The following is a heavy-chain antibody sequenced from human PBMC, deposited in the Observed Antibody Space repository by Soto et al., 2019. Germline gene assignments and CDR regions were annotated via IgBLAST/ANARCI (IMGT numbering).Heavy chain of an antibody. J-gene: IGHJ6*02. CDR1: GYTFTAHA. CDR2: INAGNGNP. D-gene: IGHD3-3*01. Sequence: QVQLVQSGAEVKKPGASVRISCKPSGYTFTAHAVHWVRQAPGQRLEWLGVINAGNGNPKYAQRFQGRVTITRDTSASTASMELSSLRSEDTAVYYWARCTYDFWKRYYYSPMDVWGQGTLVTVS. V-gene: IGHV1-3*01. CDR3: ARCTYDFWKRYYYSPMDV.